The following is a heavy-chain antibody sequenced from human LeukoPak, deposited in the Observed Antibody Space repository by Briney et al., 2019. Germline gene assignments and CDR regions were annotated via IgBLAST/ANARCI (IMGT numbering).Heavy chain of an antibody. J-gene: IGHJ4*02. Sequence: PSETLSLTCTVSGGSISSYYWSWIRQPPGKGLEWIGYIYYSGSTNYNPSLKSRVTISVDTSKNQFSLKLSSVTAADTAVYYCARLPGYDTSGYYYQDDYWGQGTLVTVSS. V-gene: IGHV4-59*12. D-gene: IGHD3-22*01. CDR3: ARLPGYDTSGYYYQDDY. CDR1: GGSISSYY. CDR2: IYYSGST.